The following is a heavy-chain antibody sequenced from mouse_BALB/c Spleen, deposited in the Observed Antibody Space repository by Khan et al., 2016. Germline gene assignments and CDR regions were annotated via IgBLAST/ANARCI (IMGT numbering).Heavy chain of an antibody. J-gene: IGHJ3*01. Sequence: VQLKESGGDLVKPGGSLKLSCAASGFTFSSYGMSWVRQTPDKRLEWVATITSGGSFTYYPDSVKGRFTISRDNAKNTLYLQMTSLKSEDSAMYYWASTLLLGNGNTYGFVYWGQGTLVTVSA. CDR1: GFTFSSYG. CDR2: ITSGGSFT. D-gene: IGHD2-10*01. V-gene: IGHV5-6*01. CDR3: ASTLLLGNGNTYGFVY.